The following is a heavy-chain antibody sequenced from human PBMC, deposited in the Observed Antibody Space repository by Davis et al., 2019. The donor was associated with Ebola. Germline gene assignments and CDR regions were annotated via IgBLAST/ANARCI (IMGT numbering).Heavy chain of an antibody. Sequence: MPSDPLSLTFAVYDGSFSGYYWSWIRQPPGKGLEWIGEINHSGRTNYNPSLNSRVTISVDTSKDQFSLKLSSVTAADTAVYYCARHDYDFWSGYTENWFDPWGQGTLVTVSS. CDR1: DGSFSGYY. J-gene: IGHJ5*02. CDR3: ARHDYDFWSGYTENWFDP. CDR2: INHSGRT. V-gene: IGHV4-34*01. D-gene: IGHD3-3*01.